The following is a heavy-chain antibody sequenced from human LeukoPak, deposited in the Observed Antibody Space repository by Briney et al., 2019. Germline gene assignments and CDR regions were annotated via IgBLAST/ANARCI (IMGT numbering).Heavy chain of an antibody. CDR1: GGSISSGSYY. D-gene: IGHD6-6*01. CDR3: ASISSSSVY. V-gene: IGHV4-61*02. Sequence: PSETLSLTCTVSGGSISSGSYYWSWIRQPAGKGLEWIGRIYTSGSTNYNPSLKSRVTISVDTSKNQFSLKLSSVTAADTAVYYCASISSSSVYWGQGTLVTVSS. CDR2: IYTSGST. J-gene: IGHJ4*02.